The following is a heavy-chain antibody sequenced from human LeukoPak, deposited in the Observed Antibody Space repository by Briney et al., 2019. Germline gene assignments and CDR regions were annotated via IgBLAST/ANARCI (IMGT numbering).Heavy chain of an antibody. CDR1: GGTFSSYA. CDR3: ARATDFWSGPFDY. D-gene: IGHD3-3*01. J-gene: IGHJ4*02. V-gene: IGHV1-69*05. Sequence: GASVKVSCKASGGTFSSYAISWVRQAPGQGLGWMGRIIPIFGTANYAQKFQGRVTITTDESTSTAYMELSSLRSEDTAVYYCARATDFWSGPFDYWGQGTLVTVSS. CDR2: IIPIFGTA.